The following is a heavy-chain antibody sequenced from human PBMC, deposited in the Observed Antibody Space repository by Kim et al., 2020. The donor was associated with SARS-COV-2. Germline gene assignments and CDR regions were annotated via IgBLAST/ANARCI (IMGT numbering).Heavy chain of an antibody. CDR2: IGTAGDT. J-gene: IGHJ3*02. CDR1: GFTFSSYD. CDR3: ARGGGGYCSSTSCYGAFDI. Sequence: GGSLRLSCAASGFTFSSYDMHWVRQATGKGLEWVSAIGTAGDTYYPGSVKGRFTISRENAKNSLYLQMNSLRAGDTAVYYCARGGGGYCSSTSCYGAFDIWGQGTMVTVSS. V-gene: IGHV3-13*01. D-gene: IGHD2-2*01.